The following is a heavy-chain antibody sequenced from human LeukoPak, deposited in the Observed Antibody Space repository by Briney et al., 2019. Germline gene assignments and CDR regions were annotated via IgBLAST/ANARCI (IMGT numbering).Heavy chain of an antibody. V-gene: IGHV3-7*01. CDR1: GFTFSSYW. CDR2: IKEDGSEK. D-gene: IGHD1-26*01. CDR3: ARDRFSGMDV. J-gene: IGHJ6*04. Sequence: PGGSLRLSCAASGFTFSSYWMSWVRQAPGKGLEWVASIKEDGSEKYNLESLKGRFTISRDNAKNSLYLQMNTLRVEDTAVYYCARDRFSGMDVWGKGTTVTVSP.